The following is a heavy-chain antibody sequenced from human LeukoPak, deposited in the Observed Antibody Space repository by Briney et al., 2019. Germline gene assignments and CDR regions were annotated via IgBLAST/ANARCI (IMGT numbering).Heavy chain of an antibody. D-gene: IGHD1-1*01. J-gene: IGHJ4*02. CDR1: GFNFNHAW. CDR2: IKSKNDGETT. V-gene: IGHV3-15*01. Sequence: GGSLRLSCTASGFNFNHAWMTWVRQAPGKGLEWVGRIKSKNDGETTDFAAPVKGRFTISRDESKRMMFLEMQSLKTEDTAVYYCVGRPWNFDYWGQGILVTVSS. CDR3: VGRPWNFDY.